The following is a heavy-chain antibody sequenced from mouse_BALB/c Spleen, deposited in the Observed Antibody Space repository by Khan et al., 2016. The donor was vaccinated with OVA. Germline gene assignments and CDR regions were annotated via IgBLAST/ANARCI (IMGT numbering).Heavy chain of an antibody. V-gene: IGHV14-1*02. CDR3: ARGGYSPWFAY. D-gene: IGHD2-3*01. CDR2: IDPENGNT. CDR1: GFNINDYY. Sequence: VQLKESGAELVRPGALVKLSCKASGFNINDYYIHWVKQRPEQGLEWIGWIDPENGNTIYDPKFQGKANITADTSSNTAYLHLSSLTSEDTAVYYCARGGYSPWFAYWGQGTLVTVSA. J-gene: IGHJ3*01.